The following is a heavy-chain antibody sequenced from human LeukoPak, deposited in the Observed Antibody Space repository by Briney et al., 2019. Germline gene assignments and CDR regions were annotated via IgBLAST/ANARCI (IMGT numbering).Heavy chain of an antibody. Sequence: GGSLRLSCAASGFTFSSYAMSWVRQAPGKGLEWVSAISGSGGSTYYADSVKGRFTISRDNAKNSLYLQMNSLRAEDTAVYYCARQRGDILTGYYMPRGFDYWGQGTLVTVSS. J-gene: IGHJ4*02. CDR2: ISGSGGST. CDR3: ARQRGDILTGYYMPRGFDY. V-gene: IGHV3-23*01. CDR1: GFTFSSYA. D-gene: IGHD3-9*01.